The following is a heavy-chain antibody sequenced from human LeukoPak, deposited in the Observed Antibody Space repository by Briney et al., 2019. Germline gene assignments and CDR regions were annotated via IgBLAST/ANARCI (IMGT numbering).Heavy chain of an antibody. V-gene: IGHV3-30*03. Sequence: PGGSLRLSCAASGFTFSSYGMHWVRQAPGKGLEWVAVISYDGSNKYYADSVKGRFTISRDNSKNTLYLQMNSLRAEDTAPYYCARGFVLGAAKNYFDYWGQGALVTVSS. J-gene: IGHJ4*02. CDR2: ISYDGSNK. D-gene: IGHD2-21*02. CDR1: GFTFSSYG. CDR3: ARGFVLGAAKNYFDY.